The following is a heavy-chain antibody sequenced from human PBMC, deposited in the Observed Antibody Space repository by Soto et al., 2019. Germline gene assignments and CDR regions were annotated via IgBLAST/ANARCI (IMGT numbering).Heavy chain of an antibody. CDR2: ISAYNGNT. J-gene: IGHJ6*02. CDR3: ARDGGHSCYDKTDVSNYNGMDV. D-gene: IGHD5-12*01. V-gene: IGHV1-18*01. CDR1: GYTFTRYG. Sequence: ASVKVSCKASGYTFTRYGIRWVRQAPGQGMEWMGWISAYNGNTNYAQKLQGRVTITTDTSTSTAYMELRSLRSDDTAVYYCARDGGHSCYDKTDVSNYNGMDVRGQGTTVTGSS.